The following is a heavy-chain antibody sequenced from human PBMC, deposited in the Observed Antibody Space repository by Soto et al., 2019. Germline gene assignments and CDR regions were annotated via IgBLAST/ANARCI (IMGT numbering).Heavy chain of an antibody. V-gene: IGHV3-9*01. CDR2: ISWNSGSI. J-gene: IGHJ2*01. CDR3: AKGYSSSSGGGWYFAL. CDR1: GFTFDDYA. D-gene: IGHD6-6*01. Sequence: EVQLVESGGGLVQPGRSLRLSCAASGFTFDDYAMHWVRQAPGKGLEWVSGISWNSGSIGYADSVKGRFTISRDNAKNSLYLQMNSLRDEDKALYYCAKGYSSSSGGGWYFALWGSGTLVTVSS.